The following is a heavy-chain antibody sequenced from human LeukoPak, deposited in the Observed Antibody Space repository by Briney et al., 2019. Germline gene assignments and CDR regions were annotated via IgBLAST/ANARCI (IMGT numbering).Heavy chain of an antibody. CDR3: ARDRIVVVPAAIAGYYYYYGMDV. Sequence: SETLSLTCTVSGGSVSSYYCSWIRQPPGKGLEWIGYIYYSGSTNYNPSLKSRVTISVDTSKNQFSLKLSSVTAADTAVYYCARDRIVVVPAAIAGYYYYYGMDVWGKGTTVTVSS. CDR1: GGSVSSYY. V-gene: IGHV4-59*02. D-gene: IGHD2-2*01. CDR2: IYYSGST. J-gene: IGHJ6*04.